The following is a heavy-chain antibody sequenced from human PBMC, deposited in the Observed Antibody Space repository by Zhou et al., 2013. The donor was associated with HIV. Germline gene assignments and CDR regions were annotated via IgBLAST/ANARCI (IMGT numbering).Heavy chain of an antibody. CDR3: AKGGGRGIRGNYYYYMDV. J-gene: IGHJ6*03. Sequence: QVQLVQSGAEVKKPGSSVKVSCKASGGTFSSYAISWVRQAPGQGLEWMGGIIPIFGTANYAQKFQGRVTITTDESTSTAYMELSSLRSEDTAVYYCAKGGGRGIRGNYYYYMDVWGQRGPRSPVSS. V-gene: IGHV1-69*05. D-gene: IGHD5-18*01. CDR1: GGTFSSYA. CDR2: IIPIFGTA.